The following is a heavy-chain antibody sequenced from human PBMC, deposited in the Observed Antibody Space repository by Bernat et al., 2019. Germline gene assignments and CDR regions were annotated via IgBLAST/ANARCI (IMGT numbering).Heavy chain of an antibody. D-gene: IGHD4-11*01. CDR3: ARFATVTSFGAYYYGMDV. Sequence: EVQLVESGGGLVQPGGSLRLSCAASGFTFSSYEMNWVRQAPGKGLEWVSYISSSGSTISYADSVKGRFTISRDNAKNSLYLQMNSLRAEDTAVYYCARFATVTSFGAYYYGMDVWGQGTTVTVSS. CDR2: ISSSGSTI. J-gene: IGHJ6*02. CDR1: GFTFSSYE. V-gene: IGHV3-48*03.